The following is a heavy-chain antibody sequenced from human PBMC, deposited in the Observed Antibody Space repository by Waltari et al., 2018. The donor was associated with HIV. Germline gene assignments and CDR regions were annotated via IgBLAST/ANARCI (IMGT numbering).Heavy chain of an antibody. CDR2: IWHDANNQ. J-gene: IGHJ4*02. Sequence: QVQLVESGGGVVQPGESVRISCAEWGFTFSSYAVQGVRQAPGKGLEWVAVIWHDANNQYYADSVQGRFTISRDNSKNTLYLQMNSLRAEDTALYYCARDSPAFSRGTEELDYWGQGTLVTVSS. CDR1: GFTFSSYA. V-gene: IGHV3-33*01. CDR3: ARDSPAFSRGTEELDY. D-gene: IGHD2-2*01.